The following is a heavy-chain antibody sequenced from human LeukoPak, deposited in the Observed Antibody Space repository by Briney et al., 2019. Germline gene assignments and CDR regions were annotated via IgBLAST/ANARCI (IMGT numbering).Heavy chain of an antibody. V-gene: IGHV4-34*01. D-gene: IGHD2-2*01. J-gene: IGHJ4*02. CDR2: VNYGEST. CDR3: ARDPGEYCSSTSCYPGGFDY. CDR1: GGSFSGYH. Sequence: SETLSLTCAGFGGSFSGYHWSGIRQPPGKGLEWIGGVNYGESTNYNPSLKSRVTISVDTSKNQFSLKLSSVTAADTAVYYCARDPGEYCSSTSCYPGGFDYWGQGTLVTVSS.